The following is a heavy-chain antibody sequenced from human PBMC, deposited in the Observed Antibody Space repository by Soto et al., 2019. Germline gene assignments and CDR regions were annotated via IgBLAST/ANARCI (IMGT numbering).Heavy chain of an antibody. CDR1: GGTFSGYY. CDR3: ARGFDSGKFYAFES. CDR2: INHSGST. J-gene: IGHJ4*02. Sequence: PSETLSLTCAVSGGTFSGYYWSWIRQHPGQGLEWIGEINHSGSTNYNPSLKSRVTISVDTSKNQFSLKLSSVTAADTALYYCARGFDSGKFYAFESWGQGTQVTVS. V-gene: IGHV4-34*01. D-gene: IGHD1-26*01.